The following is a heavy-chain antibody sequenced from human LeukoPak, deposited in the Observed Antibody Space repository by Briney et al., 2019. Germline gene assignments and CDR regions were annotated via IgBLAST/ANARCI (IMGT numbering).Heavy chain of an antibody. CDR3: ARGRTSMAAANWFDP. V-gene: IGHV4-4*02. Sequence: PSGTLSLTCAVSGGSISSSNWWSWVRQPPGKGLEWIGEIYHSGSTNYNPSLKSRVTISVDKSKNQFSLKLSSVTAADTAVYYCARGRTSMAAANWFDPWGQGTLVTVSS. J-gene: IGHJ5*02. D-gene: IGHD5-18*01. CDR1: GGSISSSNW. CDR2: IYHSGST.